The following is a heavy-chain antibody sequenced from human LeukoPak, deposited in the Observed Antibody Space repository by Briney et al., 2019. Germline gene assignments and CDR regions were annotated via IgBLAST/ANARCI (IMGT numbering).Heavy chain of an antibody. CDR1: GFTFSSYE. D-gene: IGHD3-10*01. V-gene: IGHV3-48*03. Sequence: PGGSLRLSCAASGFTFSSYEMNWVRQAPGKGLEWVSYISPSGSSIYYADSVKGRFTISRDNAKNSLFLQMNSLRAEDAAVFYCARELQWLGKYYFDYWGQGTLVTVSS. J-gene: IGHJ4*02. CDR3: ARELQWLGKYYFDY. CDR2: ISPSGSSI.